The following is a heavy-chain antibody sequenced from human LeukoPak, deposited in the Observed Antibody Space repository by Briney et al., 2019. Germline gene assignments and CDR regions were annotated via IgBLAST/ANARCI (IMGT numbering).Heavy chain of an antibody. D-gene: IGHD3-22*01. CDR1: GFTFSNYA. Sequence: PGGSLRLSCAASGFTFSNYAMNWVRQAPGKGLEWVSLISGSTGSTYYADSVKGRFTISRDNSKNTLFLQMNSLRAEDTAVYYCAKERFSSMIVRGFDPWGQGTLVTVSS. CDR2: ISGSTGST. J-gene: IGHJ5*02. V-gene: IGHV3-23*01. CDR3: AKERFSSMIVRGFDP.